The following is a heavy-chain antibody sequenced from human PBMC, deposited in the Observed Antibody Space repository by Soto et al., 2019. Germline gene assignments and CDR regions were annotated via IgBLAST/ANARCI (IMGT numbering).Heavy chain of an antibody. CDR1: GYTLTDYY. V-gene: IGHV1-2*02. CDR2: INPKTGDT. Sequence: QVQLAQSGAEVKKPGASVKFSCKASGYTLTDYYIHWVRQAPGRGLEWMGWINPKTGDTYSAQKFQGRVTTTRDTSIDTGYMELSRLQSDDTAVYYCARSSGSYSYYGMDVWGQGTTLTVSS. CDR3: ARSSGSYSYYGMDV. J-gene: IGHJ6*02. D-gene: IGHD1-26*01.